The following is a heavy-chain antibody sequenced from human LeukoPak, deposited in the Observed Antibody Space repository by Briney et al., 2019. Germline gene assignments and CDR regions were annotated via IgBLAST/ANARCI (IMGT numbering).Heavy chain of an antibody. J-gene: IGHJ6*03. Sequence: ASVTVSCKASGYTFTTYDITWVRQAAGQGLEWTGWMNPNSGNTDYAQKFQGRVTMTRNSSISTAYMELSRLRSEDTAVYYCSRAYYMDFWGKGTTVTVSS. V-gene: IGHV1-8*02. CDR2: MNPNSGNT. CDR3: SRAYYMDF. CDR1: GYTFTTYD.